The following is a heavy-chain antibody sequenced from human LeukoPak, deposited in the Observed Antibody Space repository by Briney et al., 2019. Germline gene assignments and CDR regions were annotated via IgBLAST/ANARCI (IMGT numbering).Heavy chain of an antibody. J-gene: IGHJ5*02. CDR1: GFTFSSYS. CDR2: ISSSGSYI. V-gene: IGHV3-21*01. D-gene: IGHD1-26*01. Sequence: GGSLRLSCAASGFTFSSYSMNWVRQAPGKGLEWVSSISSSGSYIYYADSVKGRFTISRDNAKNSLYPQMNSLRAEDTAVYYCARDRGGSYPNWFDPWGQGTLVTVSS. CDR3: ARDRGGSYPNWFDP.